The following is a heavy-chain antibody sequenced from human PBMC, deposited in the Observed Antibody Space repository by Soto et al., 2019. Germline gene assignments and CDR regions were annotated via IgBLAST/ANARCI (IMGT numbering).Heavy chain of an antibody. CDR3: ARDLSIRNSSSWPTIYYYYYYGVDV. D-gene: IGHD6-13*01. CDR1: GFTFSSYA. J-gene: IGHJ6*02. CDR2: ISYDGSNK. V-gene: IGHV3-30-3*01. Sequence: QVQLVESGGGVVQPGRSLRLSCAASGFTFSSYAMHWVRQAPGKGLEWVAVISYDGSNKYYADSVKGRFTISRDNSKNTLYLQMNSLRAEDTAVYYCARDLSIRNSSSWPTIYYYYYYGVDVWGQGTTVTVSS.